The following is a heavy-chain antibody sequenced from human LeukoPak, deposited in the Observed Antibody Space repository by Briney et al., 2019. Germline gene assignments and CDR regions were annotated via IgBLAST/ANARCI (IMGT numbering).Heavy chain of an antibody. Sequence: GGSLRLSCAASGFTFSSYSMTWVRQAPGKGLEWLSYITSTSSPIYYADSVRGRFTISRDNAKNSLYLQMNSLGAEDTAVYYCARMFRPYYYGMDVWGQGTTVTVSS. CDR2: ITSTSSPI. D-gene: IGHD3-10*02. CDR3: ARMFRPYYYGMDV. CDR1: GFTFSSYS. J-gene: IGHJ6*02. V-gene: IGHV3-48*01.